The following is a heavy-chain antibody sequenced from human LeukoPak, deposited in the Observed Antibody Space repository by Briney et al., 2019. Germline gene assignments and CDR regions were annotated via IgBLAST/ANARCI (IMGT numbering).Heavy chain of an antibody. CDR3: ARASDIVVVPGAIPIDY. D-gene: IGHD2-2*02. CDR2: ISWNSGSI. CDR1: GFTFDDYA. V-gene: IGHV3-9*01. J-gene: IGHJ4*02. Sequence: PGRSLRLSCAASGFTFDDYAMHWVRQAPGKGLEWVSGISWNSGSIGYADPVKGRFTMSRDNAKNTLYLQMNSLRAEDTAVYYCARASDIVVVPGAIPIDYWGQGTLVTVSS.